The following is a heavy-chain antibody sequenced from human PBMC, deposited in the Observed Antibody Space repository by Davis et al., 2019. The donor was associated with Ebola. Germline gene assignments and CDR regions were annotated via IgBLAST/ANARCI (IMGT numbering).Heavy chain of an antibody. CDR2: MYYGGST. Sequence: SETLSLTCTVSGASVNNGYYYWSWIRQHPGKGLEWIGYMYYGGSTYSNPSLKSRITMSADTSKNQFSLKLSSVTAADTAVYYCARGSLSDSSPIDYWGQGTLVTVSS. CDR3: ARGSLSDSSPIDY. CDR1: GASVNNGYYY. V-gene: IGHV4-30-4*01. J-gene: IGHJ4*02. D-gene: IGHD3-22*01.